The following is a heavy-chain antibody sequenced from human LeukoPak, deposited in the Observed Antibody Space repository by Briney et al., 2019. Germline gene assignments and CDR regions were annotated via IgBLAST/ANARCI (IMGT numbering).Heavy chain of an antibody. V-gene: IGHV4-30-4*08. CDR3: ARDRITIETRAFDI. D-gene: IGHD3-3*01. J-gene: IGHJ3*02. Sequence: SQTLSLTCTVSGGSLSSGDYYWSWIRQPPGKGLEWIGYIYYSGSTYYNPSLKSRVTISVDTSNNQFSLKLSSVTPADTAVYYCARDRITIETRAFDIWGQGTMVTISS. CDR2: IYYSGST. CDR1: GGSLSSGDYY.